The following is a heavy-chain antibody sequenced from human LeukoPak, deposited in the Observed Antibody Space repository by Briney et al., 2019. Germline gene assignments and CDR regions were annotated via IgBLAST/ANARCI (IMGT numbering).Heavy chain of an antibody. V-gene: IGHV3-33*06. Sequence: GTSLRLSCAASGFTFSHYGIDWVRQAPGKGLEWVAIIWYDGSNKYYADSVKGRFTISRDNSKNTLYLQMNSLRPEDTAVYYCAKDSGRDYFPDAFDIWGQGTMVTVSS. CDR1: GFTFSHYG. J-gene: IGHJ3*02. CDR3: AKDSGRDYFPDAFDI. CDR2: IWYDGSNK. D-gene: IGHD3-22*01.